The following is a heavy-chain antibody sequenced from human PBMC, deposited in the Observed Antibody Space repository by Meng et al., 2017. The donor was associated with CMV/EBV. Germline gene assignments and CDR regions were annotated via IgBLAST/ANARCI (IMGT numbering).Heavy chain of an antibody. J-gene: IGHJ4*02. D-gene: IGHD3-10*01. CDR1: GFTFSSYE. CDR2: ISSSGSTI. CDR3: ARVLAYVGGFDY. V-gene: IGHV3-48*03. Sequence: GGSLRLSCAASGFTFSSYEMNWVRQAPEKGLEWVSYISSSGSTIYYADSVKGRFTISRDNAKNSLYLQMNSLRAEDTAVYYCARVLAYVGGFDYWGQGTLVTVSS.